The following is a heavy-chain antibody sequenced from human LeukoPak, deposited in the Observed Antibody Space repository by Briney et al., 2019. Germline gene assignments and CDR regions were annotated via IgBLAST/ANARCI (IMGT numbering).Heavy chain of an antibody. D-gene: IGHD5/OR15-5a*01. Sequence: PGGSLRLSCAASGFTFSSYAMSWVRRAPGKGLEWVSAISGPAGSWDYADSVKGRFTISRDNSKNSLFLQMNSLRADDTAIYYCAKKVGLVSAPLYYFDVWGQGTLVTVSS. J-gene: IGHJ4*02. CDR1: GFTFSSYA. CDR3: AKKVGLVSAPLYYFDV. V-gene: IGHV3-23*01. CDR2: ISGPAGSW.